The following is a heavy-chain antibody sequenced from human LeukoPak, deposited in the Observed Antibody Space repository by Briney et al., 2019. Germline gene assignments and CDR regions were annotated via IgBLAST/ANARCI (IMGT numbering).Heavy chain of an antibody. V-gene: IGHV3-7*01. Sequence: GGSLRLSCAASGFMFSGYWMSWVRQAPGKGLEWVATIEYDGSERYYVDSVKGRFTISRDNTRESLYLQMNSPRAEDTAVYYCVRDNSHFDSWGQGGLVTVSS. CDR1: GFMFSGYW. CDR2: IEYDGSER. D-gene: IGHD2/OR15-2a*01. CDR3: VRDNSHFDS. J-gene: IGHJ4*02.